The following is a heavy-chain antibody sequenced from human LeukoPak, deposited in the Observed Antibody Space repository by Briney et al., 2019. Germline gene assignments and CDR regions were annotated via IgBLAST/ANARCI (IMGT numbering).Heavy chain of an antibody. D-gene: IGHD5-24*01. V-gene: IGHV3-9*01. CDR3: AKEGRDGYNSGFDY. Sequence: PGGSLRLSCAASGFTFDDYAMHWVRQAPGKGLEWVSGISWNSGSIGYADSVKGRFTISRDNAKNSLYLQMNSLRAEDTALYYCAKEGRDGYNSGFDYWGQGTLVTVSS. CDR2: ISWNSGSI. J-gene: IGHJ4*02. CDR1: GFTFDDYA.